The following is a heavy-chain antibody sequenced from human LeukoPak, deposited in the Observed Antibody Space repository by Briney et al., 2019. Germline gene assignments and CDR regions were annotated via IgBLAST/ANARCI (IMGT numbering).Heavy chain of an antibody. D-gene: IGHD6-19*01. CDR3: AAGYSSGWYVGALDY. J-gene: IGHJ4*02. V-gene: IGHV3-30-3*01. CDR2: ISYDGSNK. CDR1: GFTFSGYA. Sequence: GGSLRLSCAASGFTFSGYAMHWVRQAPGKGLEWVAVISYDGSNKYYADSVKGRFTISRDNSKNTLYLQMNSLRAEDTAVYYCAAGYSSGWYVGALDYWGQGTLVTVSS.